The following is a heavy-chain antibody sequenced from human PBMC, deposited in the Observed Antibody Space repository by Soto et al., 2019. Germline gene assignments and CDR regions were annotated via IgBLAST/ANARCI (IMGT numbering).Heavy chain of an antibody. CDR1: GYTFSSYA. J-gene: IGHJ4*02. Sequence: PGGSLRISCAACGYTFSSYAMGWVRQAPGKGLEWVSAISGSGGSTYYADSVKGRFTISRDKSKNTLYLQMNSLRAEDTAVYYCARSGSRSGYISSWGQGTLVTVSS. V-gene: IGHV3-23*01. CDR3: ARSGSRSGYISS. CDR2: ISGSGGST. D-gene: IGHD3-22*01.